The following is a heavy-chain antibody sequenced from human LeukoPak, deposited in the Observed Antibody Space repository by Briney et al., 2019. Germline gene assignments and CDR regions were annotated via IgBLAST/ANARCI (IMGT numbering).Heavy chain of an antibody. CDR1: GYSISSGYY. CDR2: IYHSGST. D-gene: IGHD6-6*01. V-gene: IGHV4-38-2*01. J-gene: IGHJ4*02. CDR3: ARLIAARLEGHY. Sequence: PSETLSLTCAVSGYSISSGYYWGWIRQPPGKGLEWIGSIYHSGSTYYNPSLKSRVTISVDTSKNQFSLKLSSVTAADTAVYYCARLIAARLEGHYWGQGTLVTVSS.